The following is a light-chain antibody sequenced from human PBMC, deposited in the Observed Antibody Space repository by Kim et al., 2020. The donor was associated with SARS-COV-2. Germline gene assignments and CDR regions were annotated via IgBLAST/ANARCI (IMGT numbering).Light chain of an antibody. CDR3: NSRDSNDNVV. J-gene: IGLJ2*01. Sequence: ALGQTARITCQGDSLRSYYANWYQQKPGQAPIVVIYGKNNRPSGIPDRFSGSSSGNTASLTITGTQAGDEADYYCNSRDSNDNVVFGGGTKLTVL. CDR2: GKN. V-gene: IGLV3-19*01. CDR1: SLRSYY.